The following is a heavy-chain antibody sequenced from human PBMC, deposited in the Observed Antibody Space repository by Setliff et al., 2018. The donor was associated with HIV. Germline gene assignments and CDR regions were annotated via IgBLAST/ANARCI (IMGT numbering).Heavy chain of an antibody. CDR2: INHGGGST. J-gene: IGHJ4*02. Sequence: SETLSLTCVVSGYSISSGYFWGWIRQPPGKGLEWIGNINHGGGSTYYNPSLKSRVTISLDTSKNQFPLKLSSVTAADTAVYYCARVAVATLYTSTWYRDYWGQGTLVTVSS. V-gene: IGHV4-38-2*01. CDR3: ARVAVATLYTSTWYRDY. CDR1: GYSISSGYF. D-gene: IGHD6-13*01.